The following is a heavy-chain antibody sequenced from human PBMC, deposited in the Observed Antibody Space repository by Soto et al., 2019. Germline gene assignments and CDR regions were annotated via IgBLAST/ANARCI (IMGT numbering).Heavy chain of an antibody. V-gene: IGHV1-18*01. CDR3: ARSRHYDSRGGAWFDP. J-gene: IGHJ5*02. CDR1: GYTFTSYG. CDR2: ISAYNGNT. Sequence: QVQLVQSGAEVKKPGASVKVSCKASGYTFTSYGISWVRQAPGQGLEWMGWISAYNGNTNYAQKLQGRVTMTTDTTTRTADMELRSRSSDDPAVYYWARSRHYDSRGGAWFDPWGQGTLVTVSS. D-gene: IGHD3-22*01.